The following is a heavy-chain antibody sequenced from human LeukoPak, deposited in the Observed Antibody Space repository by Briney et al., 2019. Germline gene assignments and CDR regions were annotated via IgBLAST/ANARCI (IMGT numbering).Heavy chain of an antibody. CDR3: ARKGPVTTLLY. CDR2: ISGSGGST. V-gene: IGHV3-23*01. CDR1: GFIFSSYA. J-gene: IGHJ4*02. D-gene: IGHD4-17*01. Sequence: GGSLRLSCAASGFIFSSYAMSWVRQAPGKGLEWVSAISGSGGSTYYADSVKGRFTISRDNSNNTLYLQMNSLRAEDTAVYYCARKGPVTTLLYWGQGTLVTVSS.